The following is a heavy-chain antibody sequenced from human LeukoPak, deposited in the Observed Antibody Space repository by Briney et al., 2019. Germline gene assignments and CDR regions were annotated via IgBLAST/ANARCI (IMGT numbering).Heavy chain of an antibody. Sequence: SETLSLTCTVSGGSISDHYWGWIRQAPGKGLEWIGYIYYSGSTNYNPSLKSRVSISLDTSKNQFSLKLSSVTAADTAVYYCARHEGYCSSTSCYGPAGYFDYWGQGTLVTVSS. J-gene: IGHJ4*02. V-gene: IGHV4-59*08. CDR3: ARHEGYCSSTSCYGPAGYFDY. CDR2: IYYSGST. D-gene: IGHD2-2*01. CDR1: GGSISDHY.